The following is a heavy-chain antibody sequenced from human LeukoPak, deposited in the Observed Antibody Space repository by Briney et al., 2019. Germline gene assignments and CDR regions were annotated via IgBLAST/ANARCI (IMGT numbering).Heavy chain of an antibody. V-gene: IGHV4-39*07. CDR3: ARADRIAVAGRFDY. J-gene: IGHJ4*02. CDR2: IYYSGST. CDR1: GGSVSDYY. Sequence: PSETLSLTCTISGGSVSDYYWSWIRQPPGKGLEWIGSIYYSGSTYYNPSLKSRVTISVDTSKNQFSLKLSSVTAADTAVYYCARADRIAVAGRFDYWGQGTLVTVSS. D-gene: IGHD6-19*01.